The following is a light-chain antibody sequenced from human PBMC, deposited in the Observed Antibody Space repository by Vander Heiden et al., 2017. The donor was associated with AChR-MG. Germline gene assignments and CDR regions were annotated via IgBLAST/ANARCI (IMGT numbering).Light chain of an antibody. CDR1: RSVLSSSNNRNY. CDR2: RGS. J-gene: IGKJ1*01. V-gene: IGKV4-1*01. Sequence: DIVVTQSPDSLAVSLGERATLNCKPSRSVLSSSNNRNYLDWYLHRPPQPPKLLFYRGSNRAYGVPDRFSDSGYENDFTLTISSRQGEDAAIYYWQQYYSIRTFGQRTRVEI. CDR3: QQYYSIRT.